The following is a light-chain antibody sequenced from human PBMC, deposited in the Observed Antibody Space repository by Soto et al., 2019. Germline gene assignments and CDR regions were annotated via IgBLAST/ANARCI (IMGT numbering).Light chain of an antibody. CDR3: QQYNNWPRT. CDR1: QSVSIN. V-gene: IGKV3D-15*01. Sequence: EMVMTQSPATLSVSPGERATLSCRASQSVSINLAWYQQKPDQAPRLLIYGASTRATGIPARFSGSGSGTEFTLTISSLQSEDFAVYYCQQYNNWPRTFGPGTKVDIK. CDR2: GAS. J-gene: IGKJ3*01.